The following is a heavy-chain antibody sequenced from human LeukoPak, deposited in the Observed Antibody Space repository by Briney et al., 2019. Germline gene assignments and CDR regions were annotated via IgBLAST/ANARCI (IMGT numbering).Heavy chain of an antibody. Sequence: SETLSLTCTVSGASISSGDYYGTWIRHPPGKGLEWIGYIYHSGSTYYNPSLKSRVTISLDRSKNLFSLKLSSVTAADTAVYYCARGGIVVVPAWGQGTLVTVSS. CDR1: GASISSGDYY. J-gene: IGHJ5*02. V-gene: IGHV4-30-2*01. CDR2: IYHSGST. D-gene: IGHD2-2*01. CDR3: ARGGIVVVPA.